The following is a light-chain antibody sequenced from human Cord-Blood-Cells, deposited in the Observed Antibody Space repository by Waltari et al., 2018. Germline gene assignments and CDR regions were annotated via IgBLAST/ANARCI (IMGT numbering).Light chain of an antibody. CDR1: SSDVGGYNY. CDR2: DVS. J-gene: IGLJ2*01. CDR3: CSYAGSYSVV. Sequence: QSALTQPRSVSGSPGQSVTIPCTGTSSDVGGYNYVSWYQQHPGKAPKLMIYDVSKRPSGVPDRFSGSKSDNTASLTISGLQAEDEADYYCCSYAGSYSVVFGGGTKLTVL. V-gene: IGLV2-11*01.